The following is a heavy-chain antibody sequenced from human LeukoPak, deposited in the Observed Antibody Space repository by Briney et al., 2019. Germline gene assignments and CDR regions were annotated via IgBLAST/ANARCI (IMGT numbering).Heavy chain of an antibody. D-gene: IGHD6-13*01. Sequence: KPSETLSLTCAVYGGSFSGYYWSWIRQTPGKGLEWIGEINHSGSTNYNPSLKSRVSISVDSSKNQFSLKVSSVTAADTAVYYCARGSDTAAGLYWGQGTLVTVSS. J-gene: IGHJ4*02. CDR3: ARGSDTAAGLY. V-gene: IGHV4-34*01. CDR2: INHSGST. CDR1: GGSFSGYY.